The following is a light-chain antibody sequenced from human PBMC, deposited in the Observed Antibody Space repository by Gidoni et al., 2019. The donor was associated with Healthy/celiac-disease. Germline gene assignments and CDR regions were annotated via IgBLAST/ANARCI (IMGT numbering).Light chain of an antibody. CDR2: AAS. V-gene: IGKV1-39*01. CDR3: QQSYSTPPFT. J-gene: IGKJ3*01. CDR1: QSISSY. Sequence: DIQMTQSPSSLSASVGDRVTITCRASQSISSYLNWYQQKPGKAPKLLIYAASSLKSGVPSRFSGSGSGTDFTLTISSLQPEDFATYYCQQSYSTPPFTFGPXTKVDIK.